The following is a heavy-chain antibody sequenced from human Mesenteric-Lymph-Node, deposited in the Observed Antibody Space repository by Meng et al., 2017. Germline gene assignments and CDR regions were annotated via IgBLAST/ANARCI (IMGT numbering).Heavy chain of an antibody. D-gene: IGHD1-26*01. CDR3: AKGLVGATESLGVVDY. J-gene: IGHJ4*02. V-gene: IGHV3-23*01. CDR1: GFAFNTYA. Sequence: GESLKISCVASGFAFNTYAMSWVRQAPGKGLEWVSAISGSGGNTYYADSVKGRLTISRDNSKNTLYVQMNSLRAEDTAIYYCAKGLVGATESLGVVDYWGRGTLVTVSS. CDR2: ISGSGGNT.